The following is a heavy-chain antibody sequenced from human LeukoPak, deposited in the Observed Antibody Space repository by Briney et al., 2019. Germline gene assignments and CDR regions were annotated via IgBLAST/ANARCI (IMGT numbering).Heavy chain of an antibody. J-gene: IGHJ4*02. CDR3: ARSRSSSWFLFDY. CDR2: IYYSGST. V-gene: IGHV4-59*01. Sequence: PSGTLSLTCTVSGASISSYYWSWIRQPPGKGLEWIGYIYYSGSTNYNPSLKSRVTISVDTSKNQFSLKLNSVTAADTAVYHCARSRSSSWFLFDYWGQGTLVTVSS. D-gene: IGHD6-13*01. CDR1: GASISSYY.